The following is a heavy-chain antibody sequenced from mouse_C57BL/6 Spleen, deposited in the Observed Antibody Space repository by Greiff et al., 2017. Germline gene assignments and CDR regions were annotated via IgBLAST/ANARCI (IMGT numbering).Heavy chain of an antibody. CDR2: IDPENGDT. Sequence: VQLQESGAELVRPGASVKLSCTASGFNIKDDYMHWVKQRPEQGLEWIGWIDPENGDTEYASKFKGKATITADTSSNTASLQLSSLTSEDAAVYYCTTSYYYGSSYRFDYWGQGTTLTVSS. J-gene: IGHJ2*01. CDR1: GFNIKDDY. CDR3: TTSYYYGSSYRFDY. V-gene: IGHV14-4*01. D-gene: IGHD1-1*01.